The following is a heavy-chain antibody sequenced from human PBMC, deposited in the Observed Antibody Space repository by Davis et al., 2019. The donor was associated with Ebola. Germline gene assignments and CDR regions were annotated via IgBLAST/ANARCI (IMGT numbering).Heavy chain of an antibody. CDR1: VSTFTNYD. D-gene: IGHD3/OR15-3a*01. J-gene: IGHJ5*01. Sequence: ASVKVSCKASVSTFTNYDFTWVRQAPGQGLEWMGWISSYNGNTYYAQKFQGRLSMTTDTSTSTAYMELRSLRSDDTAVYYCATDSGVGTGFHPPSVDSWGPGTLVTVSS. CDR3: ATDSGVGTGFHPPSVDS. V-gene: IGHV1-18*01. CDR2: ISSYNGNT.